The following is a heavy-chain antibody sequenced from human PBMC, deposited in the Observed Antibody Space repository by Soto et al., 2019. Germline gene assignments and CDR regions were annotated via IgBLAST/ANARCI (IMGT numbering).Heavy chain of an antibody. Sequence: GGSLLLSCASSGFTVSSNYMNWVRQAPGKGLEWVSVIYSGGSTYYADSVKGRFTISRDNSKNTLYLQMNSLRAEDTAVYYCARDVGGLRGYSFHDYYGMDVWGQGTTVTVSS. CDR1: GFTVSSNY. CDR3: ARDVGGLRGYSFHDYYGMDV. D-gene: IGHD5-18*01. CDR2: IYSGGST. J-gene: IGHJ6*02. V-gene: IGHV3-53*01.